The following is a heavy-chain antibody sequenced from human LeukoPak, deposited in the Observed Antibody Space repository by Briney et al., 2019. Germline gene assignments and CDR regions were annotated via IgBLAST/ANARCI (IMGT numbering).Heavy chain of an antibody. J-gene: IGHJ5*02. CDR2: IYYSGST. D-gene: IGHD3-10*01. Sequence: PSETLSLTCTVSGGSISSYYWSWIRQPPGKGLEWIGYIYYSGSTNYNPSLKSRVTISVDTSKNQFSLKLSSVTAADTAVYYCARRGPTYYYGSGSYNWFDPWGQGTLVTVSS. CDR3: ARRGPTYYYGSGSYNWFDP. V-gene: IGHV4-59*12. CDR1: GGSISSYY.